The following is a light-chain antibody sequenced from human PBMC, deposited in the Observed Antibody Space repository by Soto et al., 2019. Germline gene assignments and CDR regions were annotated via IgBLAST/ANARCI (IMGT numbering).Light chain of an antibody. CDR1: QSVTNN. CDR3: QQYYNWPPLT. Sequence: EIVMTQSPATLSVSPGERATLSCRASQSVTNNLACYQQKPGQAPRLLIYRASARATGIPARFSGSGSGTDFNLTISSLPSEDFAVYYCQQYYNWPPLTFGGGNKVEIK. V-gene: IGKV3-15*01. J-gene: IGKJ4*01. CDR2: RAS.